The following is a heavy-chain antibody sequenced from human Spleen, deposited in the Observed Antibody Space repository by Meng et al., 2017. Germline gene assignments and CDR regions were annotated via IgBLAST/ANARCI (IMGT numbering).Heavy chain of an antibody. CDR3: IRHWRSGYHDDPWGLP. CDR1: GGSISGSTYY. Sequence: QLHLQDSGPGLVKPSETLSPTCTVSGGSISGSTYYWGWIRQAPGKGLEWIGSIYYSEIGYNPSLKSRVTISVDTSNNQFSLRLSSVTAADTAVYYCIRHWRSGYHDDPWGLPWGQGTLVTVSS. CDR2: IYYSEI. J-gene: IGHJ5*02. D-gene: IGHD3-3*01. V-gene: IGHV4-39*01.